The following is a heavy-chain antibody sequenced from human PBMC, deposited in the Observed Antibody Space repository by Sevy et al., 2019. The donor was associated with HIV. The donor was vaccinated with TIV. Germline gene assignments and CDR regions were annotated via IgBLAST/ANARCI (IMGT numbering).Heavy chain of an antibody. Sequence: GGSLRLSCAASGFNVSTYAINWVRQAPGEGLEWVSAITGGGDSTYYADSVKGRFTISRDNSKNVVYLQMNSLRAEDTAVYYCAAGDTSMVTGLDYWGQGSLVTVSS. V-gene: IGHV3-23*01. CDR2: ITGGGDST. J-gene: IGHJ4*02. CDR3: AAGDTSMVTGLDY. D-gene: IGHD5-18*01. CDR1: GFNVSTYA.